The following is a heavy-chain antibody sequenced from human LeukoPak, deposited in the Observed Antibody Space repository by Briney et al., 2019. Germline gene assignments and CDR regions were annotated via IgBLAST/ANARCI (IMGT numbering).Heavy chain of an antibody. D-gene: IGHD4-11*01. Sequence: ASVKVSCKASGYTFTSYDINWVRQATGQGLEWMGWMNPNSGNTGYAQKFQGRVTMTRNTSISTAYMELSSLRSEDTAVYYCARGSIEYSNYGYWGQGNLVTVSS. V-gene: IGHV1-8*01. CDR3: ARGSIEYSNYGY. J-gene: IGHJ4*02. CDR2: MNPNSGNT. CDR1: GYTFTSYD.